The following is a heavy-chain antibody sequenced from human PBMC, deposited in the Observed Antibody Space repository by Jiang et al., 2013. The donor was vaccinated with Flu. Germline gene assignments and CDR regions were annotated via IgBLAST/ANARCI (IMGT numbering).Heavy chain of an antibody. V-gene: IGHV3-30*03. Sequence: LEWVAVISYDGSNKYYADSVKGRFTISRDNSKNTLYLQMNSLRAEDTAVYYCATDSGGSCFTPVWFDPWGQGTLVTVSS. CDR3: ATDSGGSCFTPVWFDP. D-gene: IGHD2-15*01. J-gene: IGHJ5*02. CDR2: ISYDGSNK.